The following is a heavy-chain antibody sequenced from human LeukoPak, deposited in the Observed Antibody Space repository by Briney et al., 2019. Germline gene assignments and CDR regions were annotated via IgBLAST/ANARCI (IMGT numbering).Heavy chain of an antibody. V-gene: IGHV4-59*08. D-gene: IGHD3-22*01. CDR1: GGSISGYY. J-gene: IGHJ4*02. CDR3: DSAGHYNRSGYAEYSFDY. CDR2: IYYNGNT. Sequence: SETLCLTCTVSGGSISGYYWSWIRQHPGKGLEWIGYIYYNGNTYYNPSLKSRITISLDTSENQFSLKLTSVTAADTAVYYCDSAGHYNRSGYAEYSFDYWGQGTLVTVSS.